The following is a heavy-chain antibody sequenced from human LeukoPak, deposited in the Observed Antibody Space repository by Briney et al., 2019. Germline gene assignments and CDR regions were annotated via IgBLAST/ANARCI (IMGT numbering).Heavy chain of an antibody. CDR1: GFTFSSYG. V-gene: IGHV3-48*01. CDR3: STSPSWGV. D-gene: IGHD3-16*01. CDR2: ISTSSSTI. Sequence: AGGSLRLSCAASGFTFSSYGMNWVRQAPGKGLEWVSYISTSSSTIYYADSLKGRFTISRDNSKNTLYLQMNSLRVDDTAVYYCSTSPSWGVWGKGTTVTVSS. J-gene: IGHJ6*04.